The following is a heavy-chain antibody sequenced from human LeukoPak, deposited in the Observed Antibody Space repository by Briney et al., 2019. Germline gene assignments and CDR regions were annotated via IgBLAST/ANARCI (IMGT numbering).Heavy chain of an antibody. CDR2: IYYSGST. CDR3: AKDIRGIDAFDI. CDR1: GGSISSGGYY. Sequence: SETLSLTCSVSGGSISSGGYYWSWIRQHPGKGLEWIGYIYYSGSTCYNPSLKSRVTISVDTSKNQFSLKLSSVTAEDTAVYYCAKDIRGIDAFDIWGQGTMVTVSS. V-gene: IGHV4-31*03. D-gene: IGHD3-10*01. J-gene: IGHJ3*02.